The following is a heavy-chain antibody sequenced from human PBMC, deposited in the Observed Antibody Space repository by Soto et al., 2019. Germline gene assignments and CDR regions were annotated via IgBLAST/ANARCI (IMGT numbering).Heavy chain of an antibody. CDR1: GYTLTELS. D-gene: IGHD5-12*01. J-gene: IGHJ4*02. CDR2: FDPEDGET. Sequence: ASVKVSCKVSGYTLTELSMHWVRQAPGKGLEWMGGFDPEDGETIYAQKFQGRVTMTEDTSTDTAYMELSSLRSEDTAVYYCATAVFGGYGYEMDYWGQGTLVTSPQ. V-gene: IGHV1-24*01. CDR3: ATAVFGGYGYEMDY.